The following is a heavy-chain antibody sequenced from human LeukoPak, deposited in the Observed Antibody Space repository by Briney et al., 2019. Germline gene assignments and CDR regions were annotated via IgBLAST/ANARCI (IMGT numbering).Heavy chain of an antibody. CDR2: ISSSSSYI. Sequence: GGSLRLFCAASGFTFSSYSMNWVRQAPGKGLEWVSSISSSSSYIYYADSVKGRFTISRDNAKNSLYLQMSSLRAEDTAVYYCARHGPNDYGGNWDWYFDLWGRGTLVTVSS. CDR3: ARHGPNDYGGNWDWYFDL. CDR1: GFTFSSYS. D-gene: IGHD4-23*01. J-gene: IGHJ2*01. V-gene: IGHV3-21*01.